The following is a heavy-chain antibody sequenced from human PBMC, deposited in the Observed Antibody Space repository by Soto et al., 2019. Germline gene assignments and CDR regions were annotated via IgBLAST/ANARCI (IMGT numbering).Heavy chain of an antibody. CDR1: GYTFTSYY. J-gene: IGHJ5*02. D-gene: IGHD3-16*02. V-gene: IGHV1-46*01. CDR3: ARGPMITFGGVIVMRWFDP. Sequence: QVQLVQSGAEVKKPGASVKVSCKASGYTFTSYYMHWVRQAPGQGLEWMGIINPSGGSTSYAQQFHGRANMTRDTASSTVYMELSSLRSEDTAVYYCARGPMITFGGVIVMRWFDPWGQGTLVTVSS. CDR2: INPSGGST.